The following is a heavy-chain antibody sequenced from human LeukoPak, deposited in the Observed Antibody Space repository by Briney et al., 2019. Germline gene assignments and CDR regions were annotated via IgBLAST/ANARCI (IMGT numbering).Heavy chain of an antibody. Sequence: PGGSLRLSCAASGFTVSSNYMSWVRQAPGKGLEWIGETHRSGDTKYNPSLNGRVTISIDNSNNRLSLNLRYVTAADTAMYYCATRDQSRTYRAPADCWGQGTLATVSS. J-gene: IGHJ4*02. CDR3: ATRDQSRTYRAPADC. D-gene: IGHD5-24*01. CDR2: THRSGDT. V-gene: IGHV4-4*02. CDR1: GFTVSSNY.